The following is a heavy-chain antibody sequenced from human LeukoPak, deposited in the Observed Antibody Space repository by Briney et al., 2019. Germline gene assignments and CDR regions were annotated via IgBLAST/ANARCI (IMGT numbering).Heavy chain of an antibody. J-gene: IGHJ4*02. V-gene: IGHV6-1*01. CDR3: ARDGHKRSGWSQGFDY. CDR1: GDSVSSNSAA. Sequence: SQTLSLTCAISGDSVSSNSAAWNWIRQSPSRGLEWLGRTYYRSKWYNDYAVSVKSRITINPDTSKNQFSLQLNSVTPEDTAVYYCARDGHKRSGWSQGFDYWGQGTLVTVSS. CDR2: TYYRSKWYN. D-gene: IGHD6-19*01.